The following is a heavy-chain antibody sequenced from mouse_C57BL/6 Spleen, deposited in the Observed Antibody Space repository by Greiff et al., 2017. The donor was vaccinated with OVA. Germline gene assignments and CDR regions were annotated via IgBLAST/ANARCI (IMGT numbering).Heavy chain of an antibody. J-gene: IGHJ2*01. Sequence: EVMLVESGGDLVKPGGSLKLSCAASGFTFSSYGMSWVRQTPDKRLEWVATISSGGSYTYYPDSVKGRFTISRDNAKNTLYLQMSSLKSEDTAMYDCARPSRLLYLGDWGQGTTLTVSS. CDR2: ISSGGSYT. CDR1: GFTFSSYG. CDR3: ARPSRLLYLGD. D-gene: IGHD2-12*01. V-gene: IGHV5-6*02.